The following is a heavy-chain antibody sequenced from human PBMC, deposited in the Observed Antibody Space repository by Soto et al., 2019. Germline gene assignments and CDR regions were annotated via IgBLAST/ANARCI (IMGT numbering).Heavy chain of an antibody. J-gene: IGHJ5*02. CDR1: GYSISSGYY. CDR3: ARETYYYDLNWFDP. V-gene: IGHV4-38-2*02. D-gene: IGHD3-22*01. Sequence: SETLSLTCAVSGYSISSGYYWGWIRQPPGKGLEWIGSIYHSGSTYYNPSLKSRVTISVDTSKNQFSLKLSSVTAADTAVYYCARETYYYDLNWFDPWGQGTLVTVYS. CDR2: IYHSGST.